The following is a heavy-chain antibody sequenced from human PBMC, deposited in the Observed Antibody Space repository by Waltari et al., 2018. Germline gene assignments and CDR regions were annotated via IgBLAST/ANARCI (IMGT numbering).Heavy chain of an antibody. Sequence: EVQVVASGGGLVKPGGSLRLSCAASGCTFSTYAMNCVRQGPGKGLEWVSSIGGSGTSIYYADSEKGLITSDRDNAKNSLYLQMNSLRVEDAAVYYCAREGGANYGESFDYWGQGTLVTVSS. D-gene: IGHD4-17*01. CDR1: GCTFSTYA. CDR3: AREGGANYGESFDY. CDR2: IGGSGTSI. J-gene: IGHJ4*02. V-gene: IGHV3-21*01.